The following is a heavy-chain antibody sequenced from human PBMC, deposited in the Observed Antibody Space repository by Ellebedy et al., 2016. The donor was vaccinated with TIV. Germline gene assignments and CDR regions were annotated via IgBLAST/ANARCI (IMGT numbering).Heavy chain of an antibody. Sequence: GESLKISCAASGFTFSSYWMNWVRQAPGKGLEWVANINRDGSEKNYVDSVKGRFTISRDNAKNSLYLQMNSLRTKDTAVYYCASPAFWSGYSSDYWGQGTLVTISS. D-gene: IGHD3-3*01. J-gene: IGHJ4*02. CDR1: GFTFSSYW. CDR2: INRDGSEK. V-gene: IGHV3-7*03. CDR3: ASPAFWSGYSSDY.